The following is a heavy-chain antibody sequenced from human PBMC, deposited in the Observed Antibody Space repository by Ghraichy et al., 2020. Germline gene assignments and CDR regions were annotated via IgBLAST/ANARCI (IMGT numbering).Heavy chain of an antibody. V-gene: IGHV4-34*12. CDR3: ARFGVGPYLSY. CDR1: GGSFSGYY. D-gene: IGHD3-3*01. Sequence: SQTLSLTCAVYGGSFSGYYWSWIRQPPGKGLEWIGEIIHSGSTNYNPSLKSRVTMSVDTSKNQFSLKLSSVTAADTSVYFCARFGVGPYLSYWGQGALVTVSS. J-gene: IGHJ4*02. CDR2: IIHSGST.